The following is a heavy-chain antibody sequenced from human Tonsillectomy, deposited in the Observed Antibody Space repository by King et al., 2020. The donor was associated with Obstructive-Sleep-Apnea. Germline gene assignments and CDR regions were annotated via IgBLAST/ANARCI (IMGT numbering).Heavy chain of an antibody. D-gene: IGHD3-9*01. Sequence: VQLVESGGGLVKSGGSLRLSCAASEFTFSAYSMNWVRQAPGKGLEWVSSISSSGRYIYYADSVKGRFTISRDNARNSLYLQMNSLRAEDTAVYYCTRDPATYAILNGPPQIYFFDYWGQGTLVTVSS. CDR3: TRDPATYAILNGPPQIYFFDY. V-gene: IGHV3-21*01. CDR1: EFTFSAYS. CDR2: ISSSGRYI. J-gene: IGHJ4*02.